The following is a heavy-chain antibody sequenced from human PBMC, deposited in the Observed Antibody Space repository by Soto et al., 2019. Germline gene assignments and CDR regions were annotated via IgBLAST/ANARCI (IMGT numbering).Heavy chain of an antibody. Sequence: ASVKVSCKVSGYTLTELSMHWVRQAPGKGLEWMGGFDPEDGETIYSQKFQGRVTMTEDTSTDTAYMELSSLRSEDTAVYYCATAETYYYDSSGYRFDYWGQGTLVTVSS. J-gene: IGHJ4*02. D-gene: IGHD3-22*01. CDR2: FDPEDGET. V-gene: IGHV1-24*01. CDR1: GYTLTELS. CDR3: ATAETYYYDSSGYRFDY.